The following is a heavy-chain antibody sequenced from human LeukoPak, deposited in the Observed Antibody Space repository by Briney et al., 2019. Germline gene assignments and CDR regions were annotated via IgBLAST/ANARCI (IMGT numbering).Heavy chain of an antibody. Sequence: GGSLRLSCAASGFTFDDYAMHWVRQAPGKGLEWVSGISWNSGTKDYAASVKGRFTISRDNAKNCMYLQMTSLRGEDAALYYRAVLHYYAMDVWGQGTTVTASS. D-gene: IGHD2-8*01. CDR3: AVLHYYAMDV. CDR2: ISWNSGTK. V-gene: IGHV3-9*01. CDR1: GFTFDDYA. J-gene: IGHJ6*02.